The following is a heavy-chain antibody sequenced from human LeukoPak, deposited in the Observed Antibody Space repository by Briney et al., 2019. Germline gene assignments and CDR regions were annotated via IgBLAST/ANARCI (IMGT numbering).Heavy chain of an antibody. CDR3: ARAGPGDSNAFDI. CDR1: GHTFTSYA. J-gene: IGHJ3*02. CDR2: INAGNGNT. D-gene: IGHD3-10*01. Sequence: VSVKVSCKASGHTFTSYAMHWVRQAPGQRLEWMGWINAGNGNTKYSQKFQGRVTITRDTSASTAYMELSSLRSEDTVVYYCARAGPGDSNAFDIWGQGTMVTVSS. V-gene: IGHV1-3*01.